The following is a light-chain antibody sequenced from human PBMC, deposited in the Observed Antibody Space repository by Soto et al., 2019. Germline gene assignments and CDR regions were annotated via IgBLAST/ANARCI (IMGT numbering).Light chain of an antibody. Sequence: QSVLTQPPSVSGAPGQRVTISCTGGWSNIGAGYEVHWYQHLPGTAPKLMIYNVYDRPSGISYRFSGSKSGNTASLTISGLQGEDEADYYCSAYTVSRTYVFGTGTKVTVL. CDR1: WSNIGAGYE. CDR3: SAYTVSRTYV. V-gene: IGLV1-40*01. J-gene: IGLJ1*01. CDR2: NVY.